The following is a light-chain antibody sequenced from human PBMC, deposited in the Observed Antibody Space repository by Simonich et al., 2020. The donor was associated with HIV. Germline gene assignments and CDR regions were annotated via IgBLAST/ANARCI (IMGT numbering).Light chain of an antibody. CDR1: QSVSSN. CDR2: GAS. Sequence: EIVMTQSPATLSVSPGERVTLSCRASQSVSSNLAWYQQKPGQAPRLLIYGASTRATGIPARFSGSGSGTEFTLTISSMQSEDFAVYYCQQRSNWPRTFGQGTRLEIK. CDR3: QQRSNWPRT. J-gene: IGKJ5*01. V-gene: IGKV3-15*01.